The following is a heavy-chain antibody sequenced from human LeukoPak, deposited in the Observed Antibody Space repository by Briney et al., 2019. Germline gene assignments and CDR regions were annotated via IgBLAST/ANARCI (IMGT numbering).Heavy chain of an antibody. V-gene: IGHV4-38-2*02. J-gene: IGHJ4*02. CDR2: IYHTGNT. CDR3: ARYCSSTTCYTRGGDY. D-gene: IGHD2-2*02. Sequence: SETLSLTCSVSGYSITSGYYWGWIRQPPGKGLEWIGSIYHTGNTFYDPSFNSRVTISVDTSKNQFSLSLSSVNAADTAVYYCARYCSSTTCYTRGGDYWGQGTLVTVSS. CDR1: GYSITSGYY.